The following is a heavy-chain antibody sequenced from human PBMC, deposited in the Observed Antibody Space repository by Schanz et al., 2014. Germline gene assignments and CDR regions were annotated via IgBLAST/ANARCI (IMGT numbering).Heavy chain of an antibody. CDR3: VRDTDYHFDY. CDR2: TSNDGSFT. D-gene: IGHD4-17*01. CDR1: GFTFSDSW. J-gene: IGHJ4*02. Sequence: EVQLVESGGGLVQPGGSLRLSCAASGFTFSDSWMHWVRQAPGKGLVWVSRTSNDGSFTTFADSVKGRFTNSRDNAKNTLYLQMNSLRAEDTAVYYCVRDTDYHFDYWGQGTLVTVSS. V-gene: IGHV3-74*01.